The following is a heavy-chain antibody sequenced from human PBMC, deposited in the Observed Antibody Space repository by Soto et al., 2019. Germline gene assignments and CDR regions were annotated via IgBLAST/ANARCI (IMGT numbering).Heavy chain of an antibody. Sequence: GGSLRLSCASSGFTFSSYAMHWVRQAPGKGLEWVAVISYDGSNKYYADSVKGRFTISRDNSKNTLYLQMNSLRAEDTAVYYCARVSKGGETYYDFWSGYYQDYYYGMDVWGQGTTVTVSS. CDR3: ARVSKGGETYYDFWSGYYQDYYYGMDV. J-gene: IGHJ6*02. CDR2: ISYDGSNK. V-gene: IGHV3-30-3*01. D-gene: IGHD3-3*01. CDR1: GFTFSSYA.